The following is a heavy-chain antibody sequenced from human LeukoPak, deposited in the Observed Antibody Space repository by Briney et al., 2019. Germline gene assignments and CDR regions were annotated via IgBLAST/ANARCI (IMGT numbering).Heavy chain of an antibody. CDR2: INPNSGST. J-gene: IGHJ4*02. D-gene: IGHD3-10*01. V-gene: IGHV1-2*02. CDR1: GYTFTGYY. Sequence: ASVKVSCKASGYTFTGYYMHWVRQAPGQGLEWMGWINPNSGSTNYAQKFQGRVTMTRDTSISTAYMELSRLRSDDTAVYYCARDVNYYYGSGSPLDYWGQGTLVTVSS. CDR3: ARDVNYYYGSGSPLDY.